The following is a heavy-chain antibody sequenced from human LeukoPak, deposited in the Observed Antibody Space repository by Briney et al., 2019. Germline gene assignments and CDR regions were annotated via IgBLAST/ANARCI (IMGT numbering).Heavy chain of an antibody. Sequence: PGGSLRLSCAASGFTFSSYAMSWVRQAPGKGLEWVSAISGSGGSTYYADSVEGRFTISRDNSKNTLYLQMNSLRAEDTAVYYCANFIARAIDYWGQGTLVTVSS. D-gene: IGHD6-6*01. CDR2: ISGSGGST. CDR1: GFTFSSYA. V-gene: IGHV3-23*01. J-gene: IGHJ4*02. CDR3: ANFIARAIDY.